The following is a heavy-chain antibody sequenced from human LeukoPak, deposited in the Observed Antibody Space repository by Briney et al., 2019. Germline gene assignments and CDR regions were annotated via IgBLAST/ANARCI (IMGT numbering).Heavy chain of an antibody. CDR2: ISYDGSNK. V-gene: IGHV3-30*18. CDR1: GFTFSSYG. J-gene: IGHJ4*02. D-gene: IGHD2-2*01. Sequence: GGSLRLSCAASGFTFSSYGMHWVRQAPGKGLEWVAVISYDGSNKYYADSVKGRFTISRDNSKNTLYLQMNSLRAEDTAVYYCAKNQGEISYAFDYWGQGTLVTVSS. CDR3: AKNQGEISYAFDY.